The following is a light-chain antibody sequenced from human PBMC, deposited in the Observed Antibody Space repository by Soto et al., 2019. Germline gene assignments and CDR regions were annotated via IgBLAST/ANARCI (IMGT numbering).Light chain of an antibody. CDR2: EGT. CDR3: CSYAGSSPWV. Sequence: QSVLAQPASVSGSPGQSITISCTGTSSDVGHYDLVSWYQQLPGKAPKLMIYEGTKRPSGISARFSASKSGNTASLTISGLQAEDEADYYCCSYAGSSPWVFGGGTKLTVL. CDR1: SSDVGHYDL. V-gene: IGLV2-23*01. J-gene: IGLJ3*02.